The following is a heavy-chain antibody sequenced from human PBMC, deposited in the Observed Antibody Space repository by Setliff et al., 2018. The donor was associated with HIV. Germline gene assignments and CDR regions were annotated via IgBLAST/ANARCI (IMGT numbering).Heavy chain of an antibody. CDR3: ARDGGYSVHQWFGDAFDI. D-gene: IGHD5-12*01. Sequence: ASVKVSCKASGYTFTSYAMHWVRQAPGQRLEWLGWINAVNGNTKYSQKFQGRDTITRDESTSIAYMELCSLRLDETAVYYCARDGGYSVHQWFGDAFDIWGQGKMITV. V-gene: IGHV1-3*01. CDR2: INAVNGNT. CDR1: GYTFTSYA. J-gene: IGHJ3*02.